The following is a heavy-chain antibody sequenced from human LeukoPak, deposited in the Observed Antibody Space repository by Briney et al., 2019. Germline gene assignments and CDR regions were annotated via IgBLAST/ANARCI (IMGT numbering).Heavy chain of an antibody. J-gene: IGHJ4*02. CDR2: ISGSGGST. CDR3: AKDFVTAVAGRGLFDY. D-gene: IGHD6-19*01. Sequence: GGSLRLSRAASGFTFSSYAMSWVRQAPGKGLEWVSAISGSGGSTYYADSVKGRFTISRDNSKNTLYLQMNSLRAEDTAVYYCAKDFVTAVAGRGLFDYWGQGTLVTVSS. V-gene: IGHV3-23*01. CDR1: GFTFSSYA.